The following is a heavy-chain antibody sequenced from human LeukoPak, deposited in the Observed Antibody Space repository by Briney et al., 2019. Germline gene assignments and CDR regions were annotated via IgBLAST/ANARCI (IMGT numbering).Heavy chain of an antibody. Sequence: GGSLRLPCAASGFTFSSYSMNWVRQAPGQGLEWVSSISSSSSYIYYADSVKGRFTISRDNAKNSLYLQMNSLRAEDTAVYYCARWDIVAPCDYWGQGTLVTVSS. V-gene: IGHV3-21*01. CDR3: ARWDIVAPCDY. D-gene: IGHD5-12*01. CDR1: GFTFSSYS. CDR2: ISSSSSYI. J-gene: IGHJ4*02.